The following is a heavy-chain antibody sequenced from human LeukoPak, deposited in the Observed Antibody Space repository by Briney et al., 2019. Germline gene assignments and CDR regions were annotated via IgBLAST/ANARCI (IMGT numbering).Heavy chain of an antibody. J-gene: IGHJ6*03. CDR1: GGTFSSYA. Sequence: SVKVSCKASGGTFSSYAISWVRQAPGQGLEWMGGIIPIFGTANYAQKFQGRVTITTDESTSTAYMELSSLRPEDTAVYYCARSLRPAWVNYYYYYMDVWGKGTTVTVSS. CDR2: IIPIFGTA. V-gene: IGHV1-69*05. CDR3: ARSLRPAWVNYYYYYMDV. D-gene: IGHD3-16*01.